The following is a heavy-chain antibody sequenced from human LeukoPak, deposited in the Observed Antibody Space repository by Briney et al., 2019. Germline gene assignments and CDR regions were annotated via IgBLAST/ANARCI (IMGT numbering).Heavy chain of an antibody. V-gene: IGHV4-4*07. Sequence: PSETLSLTCTVSGGSINSYFWSWIRQPAGKGLEWIGRIYSSGSTNYNPSLKSRVSMSVDTSKNQFSLKLTSVTAADTAVYYCARGGKATVVTMWGQGILVTVSS. D-gene: IGHD4-23*01. CDR1: GGSINSYF. CDR2: IYSSGST. J-gene: IGHJ4*02. CDR3: ARGGKATVVTM.